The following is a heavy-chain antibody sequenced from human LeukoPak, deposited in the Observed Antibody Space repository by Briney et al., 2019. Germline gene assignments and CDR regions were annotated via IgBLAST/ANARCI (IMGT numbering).Heavy chain of an antibody. V-gene: IGHV1-18*01. CDR3: ARSSGFSSGFDY. D-gene: IGHD6-19*01. CDR2: ISAYNGNT. J-gene: IGHJ4*02. Sequence: GASVKVSCKASGYTFTSYDINWVRQATGQGLEWMGWISAYNGNTKYAQKFQGRVTMTTDTSTSTAYMELRSLRSDDTAVYYCARSSGFSSGFDYWSQGTLVTVSS. CDR1: GYTFTSYD.